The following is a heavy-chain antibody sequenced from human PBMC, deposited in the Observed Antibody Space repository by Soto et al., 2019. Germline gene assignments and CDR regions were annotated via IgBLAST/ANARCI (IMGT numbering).Heavy chain of an antibody. J-gene: IGHJ6*02. CDR3: ARDRTATTYYYGMDV. CDR1: GFTFSSYS. D-gene: IGHD2-21*02. CDR2: ISSSSRYI. Sequence: EVQLVESGGGLVKPGGSLRLSCAASGFTFSSYSMNWVRQAPGKGLEWVSSISSSSRYIYYADSVKGRFTISRDNAKNSLYLQMNSLRAEDTAVYYCARDRTATTYYYGMDVWGQGTTVTVSS. V-gene: IGHV3-21*01.